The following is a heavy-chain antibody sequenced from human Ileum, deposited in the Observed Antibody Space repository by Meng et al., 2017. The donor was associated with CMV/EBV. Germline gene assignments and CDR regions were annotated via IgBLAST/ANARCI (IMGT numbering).Heavy chain of an antibody. V-gene: IGHV3-21*01. Sequence: GGSLRLSCAASGFSFETYSMNWIRQAPGKGLEWVASISSRSSYSYYSESVKGRFSISRDNAKNLVYLQMDSLSDEDTAVYFCARDPTTLAYCNGARCPGYFDSWGQGTPVTVSS. CDR1: GFSFETYS. CDR3: ARDPTTLAYCNGARCPGYFDS. CDR2: ISSRSSYS. D-gene: IGHD5-18*01. J-gene: IGHJ4*02.